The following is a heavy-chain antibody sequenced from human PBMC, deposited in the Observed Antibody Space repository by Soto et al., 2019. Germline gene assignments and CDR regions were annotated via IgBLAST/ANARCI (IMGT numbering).Heavy chain of an antibody. J-gene: IGHJ5*02. CDR1: GFTFSSYA. CDR2: ISGSGGST. Sequence: EVQLLESGGGLVQPGGSLRLSCAASGFTFSSYAMSWVRQAPGKGLEWVSAISGSGGSTYYADSVKGRFTISRDNSKNTLYLQMNSLRAEDTAVYYCAKDVVPAAIFRVDFYNWFDPWGQGTLVTVSS. D-gene: IGHD2-2*01. V-gene: IGHV3-23*01. CDR3: AKDVVPAAIFRVDFYNWFDP.